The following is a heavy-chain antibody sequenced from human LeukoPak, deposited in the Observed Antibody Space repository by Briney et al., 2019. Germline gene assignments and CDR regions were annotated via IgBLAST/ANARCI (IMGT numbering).Heavy chain of an antibody. J-gene: IGHJ4*02. CDR1: GFTFSSYS. Sequence: GGSLRLSCAASGFTFSSYSMNWVRQAPGKGLEWVSSISSSSYIYYADSVKGRFTISRDNAKNSLYLQMNSLRAEDTAVYYCARVYSSSWLDYWGQGTLVTVSS. D-gene: IGHD6-13*01. CDR3: ARVYSSSWLDY. V-gene: IGHV3-21*01. CDR2: ISSSSYI.